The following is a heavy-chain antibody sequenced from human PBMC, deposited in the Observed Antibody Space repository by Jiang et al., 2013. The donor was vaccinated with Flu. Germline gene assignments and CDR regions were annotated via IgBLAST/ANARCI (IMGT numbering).Heavy chain of an antibody. Sequence: PGLVKPSQTLSLTCTVSGGSISSGGYYWSWIRQHPGKGLEWIGYIYYSGSTYYNPSLKSRVTISVDTSKNQFSLKLSSVTAADTAVYYCARVPNYYDSSGYYYYVRWYFDLWGRGTLVTVSS. V-gene: IGHV4-31*03. CDR2: IYYSGST. CDR3: ARVPNYYDSSGYYYYVRWYFDL. J-gene: IGHJ2*01. CDR1: GGSISSGGYY. D-gene: IGHD3-22*01.